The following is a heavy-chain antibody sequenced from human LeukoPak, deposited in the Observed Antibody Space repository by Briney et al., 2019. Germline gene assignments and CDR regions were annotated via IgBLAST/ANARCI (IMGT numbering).Heavy chain of an antibody. CDR2: ISSSSSTI. J-gene: IGHJ5*02. D-gene: IGHD6-13*01. Sequence: GGSLRLSCAASGFTFSSYSMNWVRQAPGKGLEWVSYISSSSSTIYYADSVKGRFTISRDNAKNSLYLQMNSLRAEDTAVYYCARDVSLGTPGYNSSWYADNWFDPWGQGTLVTVSS. V-gene: IGHV3-48*01. CDR1: GFTFSSYS. CDR3: ARDVSLGTPGYNSSWYADNWFDP.